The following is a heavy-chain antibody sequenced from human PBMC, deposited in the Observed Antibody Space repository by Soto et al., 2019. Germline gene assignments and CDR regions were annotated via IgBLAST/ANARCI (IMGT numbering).Heavy chain of an antibody. CDR3: ARGGNRHSNTASGVGGFDF. V-gene: IGHV4-59*01. J-gene: IGHJ4*02. D-gene: IGHD2-2*01. Sequence: PSETLSLTCTVSGVSISSSYWSWIRQYPGTGLEWIGYIYYTGTTNYNPSLKRRVTISLDTAKNQFSLNVNSLTTADTAVYFCARGGNRHSNTASGVGGFDFWGQGTLVTSPQ. CDR2: IYYTGTT. CDR1: GVSISSSY.